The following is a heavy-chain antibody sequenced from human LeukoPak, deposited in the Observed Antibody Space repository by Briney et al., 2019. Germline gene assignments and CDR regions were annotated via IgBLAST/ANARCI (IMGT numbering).Heavy chain of an antibody. Sequence: GGSLRLSCAVSGFTFSDHYMDWVRQAPGKGLEWVGRTRNKVNSYTTEYAASVKGRFTISRDDSKNSLYLQMNSLKTEDTAVYXCARGGSWDAFHIWGQGTMVTVSS. CDR3: ARGGSWDAFHI. CDR2: TRNKVNSYTT. J-gene: IGHJ3*02. D-gene: IGHD2-15*01. CDR1: GFTFSDHY. V-gene: IGHV3-72*01.